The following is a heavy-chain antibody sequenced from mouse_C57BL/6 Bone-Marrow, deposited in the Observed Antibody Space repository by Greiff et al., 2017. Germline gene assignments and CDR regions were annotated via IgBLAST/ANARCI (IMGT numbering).Heavy chain of an antibody. Sequence: VQLQQSGPELVKPGASVKISCKASGYAFSSSWMNWVKQRPGKGLEWIGRLYPGDGDTTYNGKFKGKATLTADKSSSTAYRQLSSLTSEYSAVYFCARRDYYYGSSYYWYFDVWGTGTTVTVSS. CDR2: LYPGDGDT. V-gene: IGHV1-82*01. D-gene: IGHD1-1*01. J-gene: IGHJ1*03. CDR1: GYAFSSSW. CDR3: ARRDYYYGSSYYWYFDV.